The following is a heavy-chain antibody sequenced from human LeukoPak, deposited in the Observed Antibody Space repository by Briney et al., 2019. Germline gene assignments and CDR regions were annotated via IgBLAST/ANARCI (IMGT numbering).Heavy chain of an antibody. J-gene: IGHJ4*02. CDR3: AKSYFSSRGLGGPFDY. D-gene: IGHD3-10*01. V-gene: IGHV3-9*03. Sequence: GRSLRLSCAASGFTFDDYAMHWVRQAPGKGLEWVSGISWNSGSIGYADSVKGRFIISRDNAKNSLYLQMNSLRAEDMALYYCAKSYFSSRGLGGPFDYWGQGTLVTVSS. CDR1: GFTFDDYA. CDR2: ISWNSGSI.